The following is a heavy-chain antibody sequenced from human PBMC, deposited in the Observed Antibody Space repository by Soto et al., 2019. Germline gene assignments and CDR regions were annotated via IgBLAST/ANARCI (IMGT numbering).Heavy chain of an antibody. D-gene: IGHD3-22*01. Sequence: SETLSLTCTVSGGSISSGNYHWSWVRQPPGKGLEWIGYIYYSGNSYYNPSLRGRLTISIDTSKNQFSLKLSSVTAADTAFYYCAREYYDSSDSDGWFDPWGQGTLVTVSS. CDR1: GGSISSGNYH. CDR3: AREYYDSSDSDGWFDP. CDR2: IYYSGNS. V-gene: IGHV4-30-4*01. J-gene: IGHJ5*02.